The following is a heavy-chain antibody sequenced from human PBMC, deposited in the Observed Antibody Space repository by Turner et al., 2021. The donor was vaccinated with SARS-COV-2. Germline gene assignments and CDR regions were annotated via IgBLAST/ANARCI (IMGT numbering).Heavy chain of an antibody. CDR2: IKQDGSEK. CDR3: ARSSAGAIDY. Sequence: EVQLVESGGGLVQPGGSLRLSCAASGFTFSFYWMSWVRQAPGKGLEWVANIKQDGSEKYYVDSVKGRFTISRDNAKNSLYLQMNSLRAEDTAVYYCARSSAGAIDYWGQGTLVTVTS. CDR1: GFTFSFYW. D-gene: IGHD1-26*01. V-gene: IGHV3-7*01. J-gene: IGHJ4*02.